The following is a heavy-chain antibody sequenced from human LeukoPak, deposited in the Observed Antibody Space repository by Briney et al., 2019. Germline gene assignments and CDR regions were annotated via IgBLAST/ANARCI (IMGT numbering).Heavy chain of an antibody. CDR3: ARRLSFGDQDHFDL. CDR1: GFSLSTTGVG. Sequence: ESGPTLVNPTQTLTLTCTFSGFSLSTTGVGVGWIRQPPRKALEWLALIYWDDDKRYTPSLKSRPTITKDTSKNQVVLTMTNMDPVDTATYYCARRLSFGDQDHFDLWGQGTLVTVSS. D-gene: IGHD2-21*02. V-gene: IGHV2-5*02. J-gene: IGHJ4*02. CDR2: IYWDDDK.